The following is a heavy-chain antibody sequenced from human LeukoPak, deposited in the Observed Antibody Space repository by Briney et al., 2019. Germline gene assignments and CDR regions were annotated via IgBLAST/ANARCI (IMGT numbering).Heavy chain of an antibody. J-gene: IGHJ4*02. V-gene: IGHV3-74*01. CDR2: INSDGSIT. Sequence: GGSLRLSCAASGFTFTTYWMHWVRQAPGKGLVWVSHINSDGSITSYADSVKGRFTISRDNAKNTLYLQMNSLRAEDTAVYYCLRDLNWSLDQWGQGTLVTVSS. D-gene: IGHD1-20*01. CDR3: LRDLNWSLDQ. CDR1: GFTFTTYW.